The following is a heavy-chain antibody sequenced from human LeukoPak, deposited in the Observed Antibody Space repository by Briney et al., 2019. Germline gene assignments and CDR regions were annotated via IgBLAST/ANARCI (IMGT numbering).Heavy chain of an antibody. J-gene: IGHJ4*02. CDR3: ARDCSSTSCYTGDY. CDR1: GGSISSGSYY. Sequence: PSETLFLTCTVSGGSISSGSYYWSWIRQPAGKGLEWIGRIYTSGSTNYNPSLKSRVTISVDTSKNQFSLKLSSVTAADTAVYYCARDCSSTSCYTGDYWGQGTLVTVSS. D-gene: IGHD2-2*02. V-gene: IGHV4-61*02. CDR2: IYTSGST.